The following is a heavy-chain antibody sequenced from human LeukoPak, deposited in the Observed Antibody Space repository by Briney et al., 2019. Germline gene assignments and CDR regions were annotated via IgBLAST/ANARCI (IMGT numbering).Heavy chain of an antibody. CDR2: IYSGGSA. J-gene: IGHJ4*02. V-gene: IGHV3-66*01. CDR1: GFTVNSNH. CDR3: ARWGSSYDFWSGYSFDY. Sequence: GGSLRLSCAASGFTVNSNHMSWVRQAPGKGLEWVSVIYSGGSAYYSDSVKGRFTISRDNSKNTLYLQMNSLRAEDTAVYYCARWGSSYDFWSGYSFDYWGQGTLVTVSS. D-gene: IGHD3-3*01.